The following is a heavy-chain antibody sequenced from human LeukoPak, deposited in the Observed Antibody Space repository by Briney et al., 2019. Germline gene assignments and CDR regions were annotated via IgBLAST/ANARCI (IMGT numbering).Heavy chain of an antibody. V-gene: IGHV1-69*04. CDR1: GGTFSSYA. J-gene: IGHJ5*02. CDR3: ASDRINYYDSSGYFTTP. D-gene: IGHD3-22*01. CDR2: IIPILGIA. Sequence: SVKVSCKASGGTFSSYAISWVRQAPGQGLEWMGRIIPILGIANYAQKLQGRVTITADKSTSTAYMELSSLRSEDTAVYYCASDRINYYDSSGYFTTPWGQGTLVTVSS.